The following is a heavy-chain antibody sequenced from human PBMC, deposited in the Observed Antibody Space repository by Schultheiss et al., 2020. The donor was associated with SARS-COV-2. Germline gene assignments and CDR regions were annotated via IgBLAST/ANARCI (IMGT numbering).Heavy chain of an antibody. V-gene: IGHV3-48*03. CDR3: ARDGGGGLSGGMSL. D-gene: IGHD4-23*01. J-gene: IGHJ3*01. Sequence: GGSLRLSCAASGFTFSSYEMNWVRQAPGKGLEWVSYISSSGSTIYYADSVKGRFTISRDNSKNTLYLQMNSLRAEDTAVYYCARDGGGGLSGGMSLWGQGTMVTVSS. CDR1: GFTFSSYE. CDR2: ISSSGSTI.